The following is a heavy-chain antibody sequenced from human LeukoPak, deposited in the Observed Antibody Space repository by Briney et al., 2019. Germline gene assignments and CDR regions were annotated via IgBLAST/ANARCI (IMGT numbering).Heavy chain of an antibody. CDR2: ISHSGST. Sequence: PSDTLSLTCTVSGGSISSNYWSWIRQPPGKGLEWIGFISHSGSTNYNPSLKSRVTISVDTSKRYFSLSLSSVTAADTAVYYCTRQNAVSAGYAYDIWGQGTMVTVSS. V-gene: IGHV4-59*08. CDR1: GGSISSNY. J-gene: IGHJ3*02. D-gene: IGHD1-1*01. CDR3: TRQNAVSAGYAYDI.